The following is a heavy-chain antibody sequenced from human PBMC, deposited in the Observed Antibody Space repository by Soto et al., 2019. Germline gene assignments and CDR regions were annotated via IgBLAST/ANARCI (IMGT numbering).Heavy chain of an antibody. CDR3: ARDLGYYDSSGYFDY. Sequence: GGSLRLSCAASGFTFIDSYISCIRHAPWKGLEWVSYISSSDSIIYYSDSVKGRFIISRDNAKNSLYLQMNSLRAEDTAVYYCARDLGYYDSSGYFDYWGQGTLVTVSS. CDR1: GFTFIDSY. J-gene: IGHJ4*02. D-gene: IGHD3-22*01. CDR2: ISSSDSII. V-gene: IGHV3-11*01.